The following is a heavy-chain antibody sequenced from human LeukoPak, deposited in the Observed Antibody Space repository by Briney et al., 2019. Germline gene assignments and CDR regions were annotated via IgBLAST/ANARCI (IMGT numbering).Heavy chain of an antibody. V-gene: IGHV1-2*02. J-gene: IGHJ3*02. D-gene: IGHD1-26*01. CDR2: INPNSGGT. CDR3: AKDSQPPQWELPQEDAFDI. CDR1: GYTFTGYY. Sequence: GASVKVSCKASGYTFTGYYMHWVRQAPGQGLEWMGWINPNSGGTNYAQKFQGRVTMTRDTSISTAYMELSRLRSDDTAVYYCAKDSQPPQWELPQEDAFDIWGQGTMVTVSS.